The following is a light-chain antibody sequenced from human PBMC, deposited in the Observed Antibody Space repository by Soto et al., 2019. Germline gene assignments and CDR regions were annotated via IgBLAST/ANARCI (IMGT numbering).Light chain of an antibody. CDR1: GSYKF. V-gene: IGLV2-23*01. CDR3: CSFSNNHVV. J-gene: IGLJ2*01. Sequence: QSALTQPASVSGSPGQSITITCTGTGSYKFVSWYQQHPGKAPRLMIYEGSERPSGVSRRFSGSGSGNTASLTISELQAGEEAGYFCCSFSNNHVVFGGGTKVTVL. CDR2: EGS.